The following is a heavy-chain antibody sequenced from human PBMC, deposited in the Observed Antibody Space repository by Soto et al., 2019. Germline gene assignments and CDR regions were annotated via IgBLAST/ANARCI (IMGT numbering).Heavy chain of an antibody. D-gene: IGHD1-1*01. CDR3: ARDAPFPPNDERGYIWLDP. J-gene: IGHJ5*02. CDR1: GGSISSSNW. Sequence: SETLSLTCAVSGGSISSSNWWSWVRQPPGKGLEWIGEIYHSGSTNYNPSLKSRVTISVDKSKNQFSLKLSSVTAADTAVYYCARDAPFPPNDERGYIWLDPWGQGTLVTVSS. V-gene: IGHV4-4*02. CDR2: IYHSGST.